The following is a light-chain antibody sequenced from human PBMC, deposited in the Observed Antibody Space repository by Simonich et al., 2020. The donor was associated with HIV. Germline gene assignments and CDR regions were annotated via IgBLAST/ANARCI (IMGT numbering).Light chain of an antibody. CDR1: QSVSSN. J-gene: IGKJ1*01. CDR2: GAS. Sequence: EIVMTQSPATLSVSPGERATLSCRASQSVSSNLACYQQKPGQAPSRLIYGASTRANCIPARFSGSGSGTEFTLTISSLQSEDFAVYYCQQYNNWPPWTFGQGTKVEIK. V-gene: IGKV3-15*01. CDR3: QQYNNWPPWT.